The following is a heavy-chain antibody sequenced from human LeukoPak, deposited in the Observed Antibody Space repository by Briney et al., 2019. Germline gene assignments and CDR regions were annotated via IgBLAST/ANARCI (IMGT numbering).Heavy chain of an antibody. D-gene: IGHD3-22*01. CDR2: IYYSGST. Sequence: PSETLSLTCTVSGGSISSYYWSWIRQPPGKGLEWIGYIYYSGSTNYNPSLKSRVTISVDTSKNQFSLKLSSVTAADTAVYYCARDLPYDSSGYRLNAFDIWGQGTMVTVSS. CDR1: GGSISSYY. CDR3: ARDLPYDSSGYRLNAFDI. J-gene: IGHJ3*02. V-gene: IGHV4-59*01.